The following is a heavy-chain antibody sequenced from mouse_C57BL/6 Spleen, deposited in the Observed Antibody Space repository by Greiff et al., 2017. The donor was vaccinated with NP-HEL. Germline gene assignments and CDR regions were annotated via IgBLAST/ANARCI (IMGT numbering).Heavy chain of an antibody. Sequence: VKLQESGAELVRPGASVTLSCKASGYTFTDYEMHWVKQTPVHGLEWIGAIDPETGGTAYNQKFKGKAILTADKSSSTAYMELRSLTSEDSAVYYCTRNDGYYIYAMDYWGQGTSVTVSS. CDR1: GYTFTDYE. V-gene: IGHV1-15*01. D-gene: IGHD2-3*01. CDR3: TRNDGYYIYAMDY. CDR2: IDPETGGT. J-gene: IGHJ4*01.